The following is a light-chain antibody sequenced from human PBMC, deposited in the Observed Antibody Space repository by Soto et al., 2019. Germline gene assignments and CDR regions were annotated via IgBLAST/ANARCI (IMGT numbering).Light chain of an antibody. CDR3: CSYTTSSTYV. CDR1: SSDVGGYNY. J-gene: IGLJ1*01. V-gene: IGLV2-14*03. Sequence: QSALTQPASVSGSPGQSIAISCTGTSSDVGGYNYVSWYQQHPGKAPKLMIYDVSNRPSGVSNRFSGSKSGNTASLTISGRQAEDEADYYCCSYTTSSTYVFGPGTKLTAL. CDR2: DVS.